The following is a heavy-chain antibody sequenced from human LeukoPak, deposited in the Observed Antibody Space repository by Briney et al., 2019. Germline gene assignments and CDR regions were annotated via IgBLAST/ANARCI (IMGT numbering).Heavy chain of an antibody. Sequence: SETLSLTCAVYGGSFSGYYWSWIRQPPGKGLEWIGEINHSGSTNYNPSLKSRVTISVDTSKNQFSLKLSSVTAADTAVYHCARGEDGYNGDWGQGTLVTVSS. CDR3: ARGEDGYNGD. D-gene: IGHD5-24*01. J-gene: IGHJ4*02. V-gene: IGHV4-34*01. CDR2: INHSGST. CDR1: GGSFSGYY.